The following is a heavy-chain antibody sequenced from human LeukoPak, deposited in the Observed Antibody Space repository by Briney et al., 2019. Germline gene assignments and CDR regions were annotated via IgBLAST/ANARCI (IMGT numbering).Heavy chain of an antibody. CDR1: GFTFSSYA. J-gene: IGHJ4*02. D-gene: IGHD6-13*01. Sequence: GGSLRLSCAASGFTFSSYAMSWVRQAPGKGLEWVSAISGSGGSTYYADSVKGRFTISRDNSKNTLDLQMNSLRAEDTAVYYCAKVYSSSWYSEANDYWGQGTLVTVSS. CDR2: ISGSGGST. V-gene: IGHV3-23*01. CDR3: AKVYSSSWYSEANDY.